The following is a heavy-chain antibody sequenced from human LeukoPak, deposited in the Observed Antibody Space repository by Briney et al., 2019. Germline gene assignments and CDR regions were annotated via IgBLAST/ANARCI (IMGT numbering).Heavy chain of an antibody. CDR3: ARRKVGAPRYFDY. CDR2: INHSGST. CDR1: VGSFSGYY. Sequence: SETLSLTCAVYVGSFSGYYWSWIRQPPGKGLEWIGEINHSGSTNYNPSLKSRVTISVDTSKNQFSLKLSSVTAADTAVYYWARRKVGAPRYFDYWGQGTLVTVSS. D-gene: IGHD1-26*01. V-gene: IGHV4-34*01. J-gene: IGHJ4*02.